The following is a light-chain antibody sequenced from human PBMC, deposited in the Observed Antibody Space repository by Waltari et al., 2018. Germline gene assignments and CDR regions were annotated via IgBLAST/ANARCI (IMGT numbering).Light chain of an antibody. J-gene: IGKJ4*01. V-gene: IGKV3-11*01. Sequence: EVVLTQSPATLHLSPGERATLSCRASQSVSTSLGWYQQKPGQTPRLLIYDASTRATGIPARFSGSGSGTDFTLTITSLEPEDFAVYYCQQRSNWPPVVTFGGGTKVEIK. CDR2: DAS. CDR3: QQRSNWPPVVT. CDR1: QSVSTS.